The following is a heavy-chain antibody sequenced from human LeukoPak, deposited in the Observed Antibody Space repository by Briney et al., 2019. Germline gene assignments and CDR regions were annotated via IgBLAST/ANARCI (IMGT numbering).Heavy chain of an antibody. CDR3: ARDLPAATTRVSYNWFDP. V-gene: IGHV3-53*01. CDR1: GFTVSSNY. D-gene: IGHD2-2*01. J-gene: IGHJ5*02. CDR2: IYSGGST. Sequence: GGSLRLSCAASGFTVSSNYMSWVRQAPGKGLEWVSVIYSGGSTYYADSVKCRFTISRDNSKNTLYLQMNSLRAEDTAVYYCARDLPAATTRVSYNWFDPWGQGTLVTVSS.